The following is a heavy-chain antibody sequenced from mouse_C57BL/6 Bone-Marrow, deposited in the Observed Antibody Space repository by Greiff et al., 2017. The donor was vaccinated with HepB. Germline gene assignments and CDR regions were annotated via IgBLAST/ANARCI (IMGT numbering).Heavy chain of an antibody. CDR1: GFTFSDYG. CDR3: ARSSNYDAMDY. J-gene: IGHJ4*01. CDR2: ISSGSSTI. Sequence: EVQVVESGGGLVKPGGSLKLSCAASGFTFSDYGMHWVRQAPEKGLEWVAYISSGSSTIYYADTVKGRFTISRDNAKNTLFLQMTSLRSEDTAMYYCARSSNYDAMDYWGQGTSVTVSS. V-gene: IGHV5-17*01. D-gene: IGHD2-5*01.